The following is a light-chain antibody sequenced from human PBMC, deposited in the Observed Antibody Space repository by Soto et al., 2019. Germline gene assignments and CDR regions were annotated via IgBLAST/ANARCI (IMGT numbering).Light chain of an antibody. Sequence: EIVLTQSPATLSLSPGERATLSCRASQSVSSYLAWYQQKPGQAPRFLIFDASQRATGIPARFRGSGSGTDFTLSISSLEPEDFAVYYCQQRSNWPITFGQGTRLEIK. CDR1: QSVSSY. J-gene: IGKJ5*01. CDR3: QQRSNWPIT. CDR2: DAS. V-gene: IGKV3-11*01.